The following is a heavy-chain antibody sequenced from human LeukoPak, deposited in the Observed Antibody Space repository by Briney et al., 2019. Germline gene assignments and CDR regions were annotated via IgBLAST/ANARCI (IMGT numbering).Heavy chain of an antibody. CDR2: INHGGST. CDR3: ARLVMVRGVIGKFDP. J-gene: IGHJ5*02. CDR1: GGSISSYY. V-gene: IGHV4-59*01. D-gene: IGHD3-10*01. Sequence: SETLSLTCTVSGGSISSYYWSWIRQPPGKGLEWIGEINHGGSTNYNPSLKSRVTISVDTSKNQFSLKLSSVTAADTAVYYCARLVMVRGVIGKFDPWGQGTLVTVSS.